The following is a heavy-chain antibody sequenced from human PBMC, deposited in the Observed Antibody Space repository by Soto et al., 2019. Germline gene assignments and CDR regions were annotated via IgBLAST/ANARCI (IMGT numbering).Heavy chain of an antibody. Sequence: SETLSLSCAAYGGSFSGYYWSWIRQPPGKGLEWIGEINNSGSTNYNASLESRVTISVDTSKNQFSLQLSTVSAADTAVYYCARAICGSAFGGCSRGYYYYMDVWGKRTTVTGSS. J-gene: IGHJ6*03. CDR3: ARAICGSAFGGCSRGYYYYMDV. V-gene: IGHV4-34*01. CDR2: INNSGST. CDR1: GGSFSGYY. D-gene: IGHD3-3*01.